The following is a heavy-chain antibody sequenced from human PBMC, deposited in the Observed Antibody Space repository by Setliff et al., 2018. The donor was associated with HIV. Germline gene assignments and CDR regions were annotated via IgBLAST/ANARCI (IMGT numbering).Heavy chain of an antibody. J-gene: IGHJ4*02. CDR3: ASTGYSSGYYPH. Sequence: SETLSLTCGVSGYSISSDYCWGWIRQPPGKGLEWIGNMCHGGNNNYYNPSLKSRVTISVDTSKNQFFLKVTSVTAADTAVYYCASTGYSSGYYPHWGQGTLVTVSS. CDR1: GYSISSDYC. V-gene: IGHV4-38-2*01. D-gene: IGHD6-19*01. CDR2: MCHGGNNN.